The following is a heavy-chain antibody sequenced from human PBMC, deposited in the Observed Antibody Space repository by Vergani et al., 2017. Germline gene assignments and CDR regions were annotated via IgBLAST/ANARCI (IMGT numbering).Heavy chain of an antibody. Sequence: EVQLLESGGRLVQPGGSLRLSCVASGFAFSRYAMSWVRQAPGKGHEWVSGLTASGSGISYADSVRGRFTISRDNSKNTLFLQMDSLRAEDTAVYYCAKSGWLQHFGAHYFDSWGQGILVTVSS. CDR1: GFAFSRYA. CDR2: LTASGSGI. V-gene: IGHV3-23*01. J-gene: IGHJ4*02. D-gene: IGHD5-24*01. CDR3: AKSGWLQHFGAHYFDS.